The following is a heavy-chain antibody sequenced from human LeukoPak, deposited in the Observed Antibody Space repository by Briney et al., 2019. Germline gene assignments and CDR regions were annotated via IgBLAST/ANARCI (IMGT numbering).Heavy chain of an antibody. V-gene: IGHV3-74*01. CDR3: TRDAGTRLKYSFGYGDY. J-gene: IGHJ4*02. CDR2: INSDGSST. CDR1: GFTFSSYW. Sequence: GGSLRLSCAASGFTFSSYWMLWVRQAPGRGLVWVSRINSDGSSTTYADSVKGRFTISRDNAKNTLYLQMNSLRAEDTAVYYCTRDAGTRLKYSFGYGDYWGQGALVTVSS. D-gene: IGHD5-18*01.